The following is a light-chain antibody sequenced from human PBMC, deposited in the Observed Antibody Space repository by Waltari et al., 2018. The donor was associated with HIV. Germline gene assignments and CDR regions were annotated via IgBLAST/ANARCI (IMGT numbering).Light chain of an antibody. CDR1: SSNIGAGYD. CDR2: GNT. V-gene: IGLV1-40*01. CDR3: QSYDSGLSAYV. Sequence: QSVLTQPPSVSGAPGKRVTISCTGSSSNIGAGYDVHWFQQLPGTAPKLLIYGNTNRPSGVPDRFSGSKSGTSASLAITGLQAEDEGDYYCQSYDSGLSAYVFGTGTKVTVL. J-gene: IGLJ1*01.